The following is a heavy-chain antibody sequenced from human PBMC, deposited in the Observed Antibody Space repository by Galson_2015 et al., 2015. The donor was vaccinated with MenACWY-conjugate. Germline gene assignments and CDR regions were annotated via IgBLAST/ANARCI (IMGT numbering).Heavy chain of an antibody. CDR1: GFTFRNYW. Sequence: SLRLSCAASGFTFRNYWMTWVRQAPGKGLEWVASIKKGGSEKYYVDSVKGRFTISRDNAKNSLYLEMDSLRVEDAAVYSCARGHYGMDVWGQGTTVAVSS. CDR2: IKKGGSEK. CDR3: ARGHYGMDV. V-gene: IGHV3-7*03. J-gene: IGHJ6*02.